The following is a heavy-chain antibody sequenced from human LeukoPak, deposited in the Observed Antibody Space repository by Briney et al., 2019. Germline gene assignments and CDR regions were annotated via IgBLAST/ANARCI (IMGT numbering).Heavy chain of an antibody. D-gene: IGHD2-2*02. Sequence: PGGSLRLSCAASGFIFRNYGMNWVRQAPRRGLEWVSYITSGGTTMYYADSVKGLFTISRDNAKNSLYLQMNSLRAEDTAVYYCAREIYCSSTSCYIVWGQGTTVTVSS. V-gene: IGHV3-48*03. CDR1: GFIFRNYG. CDR3: AREIYCSSTSCYIV. J-gene: IGHJ6*02. CDR2: ITSGGTTM.